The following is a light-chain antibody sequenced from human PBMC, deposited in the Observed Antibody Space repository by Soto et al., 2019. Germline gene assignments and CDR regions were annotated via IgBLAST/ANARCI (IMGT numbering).Light chain of an antibody. CDR2: DVS. J-gene: IGLJ1*01. CDR1: SSDVGGYNY. CDR3: RSYTRSLSSV. V-gene: IGLV2-14*01. Sequence: QSVLTQPASVSGSPGQSITISCTGTSSDVGGYNYVSWYQQHPGKAPKLMIYDVSNRPSGVSNRFSGSKSGNTASLTISGLQAEDEVYCYCRSYTRSLSSVLGTGSKV.